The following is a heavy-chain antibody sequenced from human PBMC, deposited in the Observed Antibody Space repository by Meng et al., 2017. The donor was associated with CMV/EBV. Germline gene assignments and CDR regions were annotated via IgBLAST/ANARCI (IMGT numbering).Heavy chain of an antibody. Sequence: SETLSLTCTVSGGSISSYYWSWIRQPPGKGLEWIGYIYYSGSTNYNPSLKSRVTISVDTSKNQFSLKLSSVTAADTVVYYCARVLAAAGNDAFDIWGQGTMVTVSS. CDR3: ARVLAAAGNDAFDI. D-gene: IGHD6-13*01. J-gene: IGHJ3*02. V-gene: IGHV4-59*01. CDR1: GGSISSYY. CDR2: IYYSGST.